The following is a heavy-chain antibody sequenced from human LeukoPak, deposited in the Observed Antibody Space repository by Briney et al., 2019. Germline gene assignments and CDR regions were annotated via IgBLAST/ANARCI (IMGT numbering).Heavy chain of an antibody. J-gene: IGHJ3*02. CDR1: GFTFSSYE. V-gene: IGHV3-48*03. Sequence: GGSLRLSCAASGFTFSSYEMNWDRQAPGKGLEWVSYISGSGSTVYYADSVKGRFTISRDNAKNSLYLQMNSLRAEDTAVYYCARDPYGGKHDAFDIWGQGTMVTVSP. CDR3: ARDPYGGKHDAFDI. D-gene: IGHD4/OR15-4a*01. CDR2: ISGSGSTV.